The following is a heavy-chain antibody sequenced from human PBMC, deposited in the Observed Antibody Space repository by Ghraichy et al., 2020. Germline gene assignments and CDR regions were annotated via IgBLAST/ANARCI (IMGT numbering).Heavy chain of an antibody. CDR2: IDWDDDK. CDR3: ARMIIDVGPSASSDSYYGLDV. D-gene: IGHD2-2*01. CDR1: GVSLSSSGVS. V-gene: IGHV2-70*11. Sequence: SGPTLVKPTQALTLTCTISGVSLSSSGVSVSWIRQPPGKALEWLARIDWDDDKYYSTSLKTRLTISKDTSKNQVVLTMTNMDPVDTATYYCARMIIDVGPSASSDSYYGLDVWGQGTTVTVSS. J-gene: IGHJ6*02.